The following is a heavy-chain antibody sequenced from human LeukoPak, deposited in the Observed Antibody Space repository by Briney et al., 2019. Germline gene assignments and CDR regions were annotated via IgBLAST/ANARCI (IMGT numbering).Heavy chain of an antibody. J-gene: IGHJ4*02. D-gene: IGHD2-2*01. V-gene: IGHV3-23*01. CDR3: ATSVGYCSSTSCPKYYFDY. CDR1: GFTFSTYA. Sequence: GGSLRLSCAASGFTFSTYAVNWVRQAPGKGLEWVSAISGSGGSTYYADSVKGRFTISRDNSKNTLYLQMNSLRAEDTAVYYCATSVGYCSSTSCPKYYFDYWGQGTLVTVSS. CDR2: ISGSGGST.